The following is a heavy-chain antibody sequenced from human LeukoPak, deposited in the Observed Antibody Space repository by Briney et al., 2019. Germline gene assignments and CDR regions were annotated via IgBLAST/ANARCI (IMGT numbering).Heavy chain of an antibody. CDR3: AKAGDIVVVVAAPEYYFDY. D-gene: IGHD2-15*01. CDR2: ISGSGGST. V-gene: IGHV3-23*01. CDR1: GFTFSSYA. Sequence: PGGSLRLSCAASGFTFSSYAMSWVRQAPGKGLEWVSAISGSGGSTYYADSVKGRSTISRDNSKNTLYLQMNSLRAEDTAVYYCAKAGDIVVVVAAPEYYFDYWGQGTLVTVSS. J-gene: IGHJ4*02.